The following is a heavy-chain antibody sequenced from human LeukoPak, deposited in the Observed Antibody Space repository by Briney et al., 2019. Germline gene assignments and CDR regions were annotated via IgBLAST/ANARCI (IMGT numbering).Heavy chain of an antibody. D-gene: IGHD6-13*01. V-gene: IGHV1-46*01. J-gene: IGHJ4*02. CDR3: ARVTRIRTHIAAAGTGFEY. CDR1: GYTFTSYY. CDR2: INPSGGST. Sequence: ASVKVSCKASGYTFTSYYMHWVRQAPGQGLEWMGIINPSGGSTSYAQKFQGRVTMTRDTSTSTVYMELSSLRSEDTAVYYCARVTRIRTHIAAAGTGFEYWGQGTLVTVSS.